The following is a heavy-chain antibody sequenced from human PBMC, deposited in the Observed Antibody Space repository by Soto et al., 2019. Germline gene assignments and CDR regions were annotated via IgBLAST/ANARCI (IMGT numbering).Heavy chain of an antibody. D-gene: IGHD6-6*01. CDR3: AREGEQLVPWFDP. Sequence: GGSLRLSCAASGFTFSDYYMSWIRQAPGKGLEWVSYISSSSSYTNYADSVKGRFTISRDNAKNSLYLQMNSLRAEDTAVYYCAREGEQLVPWFDPWGQGTLVTVSS. CDR1: GFTFSDYY. V-gene: IGHV3-11*06. CDR2: ISSSSSYT. J-gene: IGHJ5*02.